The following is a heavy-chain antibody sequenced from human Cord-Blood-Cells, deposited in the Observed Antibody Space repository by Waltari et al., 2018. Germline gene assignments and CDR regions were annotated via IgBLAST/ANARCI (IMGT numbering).Heavy chain of an antibody. Sequence: EVQLLESGGGLVQHGGSLRLSCAASGFTFSSYAMRWVPQAPGKGLEWVSAISGSGGSTYYADSVKGRFTISRDNSKNTLYLQMNSLRAEDTAVYYCAKDKVWNYGWDAFDIWGQGTMVTVSS. CDR1: GFTFSSYA. D-gene: IGHD1-7*01. CDR2: ISGSGGST. J-gene: IGHJ3*02. CDR3: AKDKVWNYGWDAFDI. V-gene: IGHV3-23*01.